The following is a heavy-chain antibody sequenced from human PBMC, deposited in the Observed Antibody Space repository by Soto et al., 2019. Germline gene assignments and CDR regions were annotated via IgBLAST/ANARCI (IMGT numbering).Heavy chain of an antibody. CDR3: GKDGSGSYFGSLGNWFGP. CDR1: GFSFNDYA. Sequence: EVQLVESGGGFVQPGRSLRLSCEASGFSFNDYAMHWVSQVRGKGLEWVSGISWNSMSTDYADSVKGRFIISRDNAKKSVYLKMNSMRPEDTAVYYCGKDGSGSYFGSLGNWFGPWGKGTQVTVSS. D-gene: IGHD1-26*01. CDR2: ISWNSMST. J-gene: IGHJ5*02. V-gene: IGHV3-9*01.